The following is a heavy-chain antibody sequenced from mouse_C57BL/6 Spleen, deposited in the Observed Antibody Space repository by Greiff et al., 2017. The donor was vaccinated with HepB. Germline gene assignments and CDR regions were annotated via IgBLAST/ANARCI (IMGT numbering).Heavy chain of an antibody. J-gene: IGHJ3*01. CDR2: ISYDGSN. V-gene: IGHV3-6*01. D-gene: IGHD1-1*01. CDR3: ARDLDYGSGLWFAY. Sequence: ESGPGLVKPSQSLSLTCSVTGYSITSGYYWNWIRQFPGNKLEWMGYISYDGSNNYNPSLKNRISITRDTSKNQFFLKLNSVTTEDTATYYCARDLDYGSGLWFAYWGQGTLVTVSA. CDR1: GYSITSGYY.